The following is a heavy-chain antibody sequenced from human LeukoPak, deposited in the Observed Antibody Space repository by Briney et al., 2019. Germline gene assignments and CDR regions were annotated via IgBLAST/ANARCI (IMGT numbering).Heavy chain of an antibody. J-gene: IGHJ5*02. Sequence: GGSLRLSCEASGFTFSNYGMNWVRQAPGKGLEWVSYIRPNDGTTHYADSVKGRFTISRDNAKNSLSLQMTSLRVDDTAVYYCVRGQTSLDNWFDPWGQGTPVIVSS. V-gene: IGHV3-48*01. CDR3: VRGQTSLDNWFDP. CDR1: GFTFSNYG. CDR2: IRPNDGTT.